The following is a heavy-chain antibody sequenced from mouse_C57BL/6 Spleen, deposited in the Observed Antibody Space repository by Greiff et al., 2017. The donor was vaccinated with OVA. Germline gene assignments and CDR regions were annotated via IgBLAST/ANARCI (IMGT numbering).Heavy chain of an antibody. J-gene: IGHJ4*01. V-gene: IGHV1-80*01. CDR3: ARADAMDD. Sequence: LVESGAELVKPGASVKISCKASGYAFSSYWMNWVKQRPGKGLEWIGQIYPGDGDTNYNGKFKGKATLTAYKSSSTAYMQLSSLTSEDSAVYFCARADAMDDWGQGTSVTVSS. CDR1: GYAFSSYW. CDR2: IYPGDGDT.